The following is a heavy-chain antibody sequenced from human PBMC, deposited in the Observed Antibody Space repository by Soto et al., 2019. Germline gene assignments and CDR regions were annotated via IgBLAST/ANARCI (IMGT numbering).Heavy chain of an antibody. CDR2: IFRSGRT. CDR1: GASLSSNGYS. J-gene: IGHJ5*02. D-gene: IGHD2-8*02. V-gene: IGHV4-31*03. Sequence: QVHLQESGPGLVKPSQTLSLTCTVSGASLSSNGYSWTWIRQFPGKGLEWIGYIFRSGRTKYNPALKGRVTIASDIPKNQFSLKLDSVTAADSAVYYCGREELTGAFTWGQGTLVTVSS. CDR3: GREELTGAFT.